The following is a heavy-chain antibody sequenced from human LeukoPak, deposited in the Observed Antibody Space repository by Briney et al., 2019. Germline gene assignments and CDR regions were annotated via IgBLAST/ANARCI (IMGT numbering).Heavy chain of an antibody. V-gene: IGHV5-51*01. J-gene: IGHJ5*02. D-gene: IGHD4-17*01. CDR2: IYPGDSDT. CDR3: ARRLDYGETVGWFDP. CDR1: GYSFTSYW. Sequence: KDGESLKISCKGSGYSFTSYWIGWVRQMPGKGLEWMEIIYPGDSDTRYSPSFQGQVTISADKSISTAYLQWSSLKASDTAMYYCARRLDYGETVGWFDPWGQGTLVTVSS.